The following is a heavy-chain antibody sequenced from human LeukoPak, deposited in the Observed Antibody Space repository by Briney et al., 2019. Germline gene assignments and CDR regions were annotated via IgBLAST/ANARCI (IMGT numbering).Heavy chain of an antibody. J-gene: IGHJ6*02. V-gene: IGHV3-66*01. D-gene: IGHD3-10*01. CDR3: ALRRKRYGSGSYIYYYGMDV. Sequence: GGSLRLSCAASGFTVSSNYMSWVRQAPGKGLEWVSVIYSGGSTYYADSVKGRFTISRDNSKNTLYLQMNSPRAEDTAVYYCALRRKRYGSGSYIYYYGMDVWGQGTTVTVSS. CDR1: GFTVSSNY. CDR2: IYSGGST.